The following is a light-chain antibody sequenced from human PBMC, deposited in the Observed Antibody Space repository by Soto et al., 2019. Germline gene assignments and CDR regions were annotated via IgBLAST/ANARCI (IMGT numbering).Light chain of an antibody. V-gene: IGKV3-11*01. Sequence: IVLTQSPATLSLSPGERATLSCRASQSVSSYLAWYQQKPGQAPRLLIYDASNRATGIPARFSGSGSGTDFTLPISSLEPEDFAVYYCQQRSNWPPQFTFGPGTKVDIK. CDR1: QSVSSY. J-gene: IGKJ3*01. CDR2: DAS. CDR3: QQRSNWPPQFT.